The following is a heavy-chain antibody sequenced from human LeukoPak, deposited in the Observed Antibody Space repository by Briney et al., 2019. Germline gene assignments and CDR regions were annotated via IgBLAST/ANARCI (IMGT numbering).Heavy chain of an antibody. V-gene: IGHV3-48*01. Sequence: GGSLRLSCAASGFTFSSYSMSWVRQAPGKGLEWLSYISSSSSTINYADSVKGRFTISRDNAKNSLYLQMNSLGAEDTAVYYCARDSSGYDFWSGYYTWPKGEAFDIWGQGTMVTVSS. CDR1: GFTFSSYS. CDR2: ISSSSSTI. D-gene: IGHD3-3*01. J-gene: IGHJ3*02. CDR3: ARDSSGYDFWSGYYTWPKGEAFDI.